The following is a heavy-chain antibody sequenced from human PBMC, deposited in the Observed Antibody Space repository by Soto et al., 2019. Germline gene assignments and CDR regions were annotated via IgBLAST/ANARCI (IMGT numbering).Heavy chain of an antibody. CDR1: GYTVTSYY. CDR2: INPSGGST. Sequence: ASMKVSCKASGYTVTSYYMHWVRQAPGQGLEWMGIINPSGGSTSYAQKFQGRVTMTRDTSTSTVYMELSSLRSEDTAVYYCARDRIVGATPFDYWGQGTLVTVSS. J-gene: IGHJ4*02. CDR3: ARDRIVGATPFDY. D-gene: IGHD1-26*01. V-gene: IGHV1-46*03.